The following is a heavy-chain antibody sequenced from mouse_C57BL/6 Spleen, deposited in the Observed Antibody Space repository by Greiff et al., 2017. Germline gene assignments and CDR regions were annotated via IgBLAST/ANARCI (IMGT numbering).Heavy chain of an antibody. Sequence: EVQLVESGPGLVKPSQSLSLTCSVTGYSITSGYYWNWIRQFPGNKLEWMGYISYDGSNNYNPSLKNRISITRDTSKNQFFLKLNSVTTEDTATYYCARGDPYGWFAYWGQGTLVTVSA. CDR1: GYSITSGYY. CDR3: ARGDPYGWFAY. V-gene: IGHV3-6*01. CDR2: ISYDGSN. D-gene: IGHD1-1*02. J-gene: IGHJ3*01.